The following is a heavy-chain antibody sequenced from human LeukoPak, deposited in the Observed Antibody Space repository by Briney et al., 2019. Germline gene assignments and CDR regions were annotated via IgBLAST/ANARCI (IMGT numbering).Heavy chain of an antibody. Sequence: ASVKVSCKASGYTFNNHYMYWVRQAPGQGLEWMGVINPSGGSTSYAQKFQGRVTMTRDTSTRTVYMEVNSLRSEDTAVYYCARQGTYSSAIGMGCWGQGTLVTVSS. CDR3: ARQGTYSSAIGMGC. CDR1: GYTFNNHY. D-gene: IGHD6-19*01. CDR2: INPSGGST. J-gene: IGHJ4*02. V-gene: IGHV1-46*02.